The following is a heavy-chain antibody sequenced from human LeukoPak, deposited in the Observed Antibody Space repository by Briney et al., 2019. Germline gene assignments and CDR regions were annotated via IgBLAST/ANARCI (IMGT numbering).Heavy chain of an antibody. J-gene: IGHJ4*02. CDR3: ARLSSSAWNSFDF. D-gene: IGHD2-2*01. CDR2: MSYTGST. V-gene: IGHV4-59*08. Sequence: SETLSLTCSVSGDSIGTYHWSWIRQAPGKGLEWIGSMSYTGSTDYNPSVKSRVTISVDSSKNQFSLKLSSLTAADTAVYHCARLSSSAWNSFDFWGQGTLVTVSS. CDR1: GDSIGTYH.